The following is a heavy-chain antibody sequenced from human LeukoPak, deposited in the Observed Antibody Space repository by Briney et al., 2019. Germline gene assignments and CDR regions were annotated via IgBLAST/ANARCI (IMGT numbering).Heavy chain of an antibody. CDR2: ISGSGGST. CDR1: GFTFSNAW. Sequence: GGSLRLSCAASGFTFSNAWMSWVRQAPGKGLEWVSAISGSGGSTYYADSVKGRFTISRDNSKNTLYLQMNSLRAEDTAVYYCAKAFYDYSNYYFDYWGQGTLVTVSS. D-gene: IGHD4-11*01. V-gene: IGHV3-23*01. CDR3: AKAFYDYSNYYFDY. J-gene: IGHJ4*02.